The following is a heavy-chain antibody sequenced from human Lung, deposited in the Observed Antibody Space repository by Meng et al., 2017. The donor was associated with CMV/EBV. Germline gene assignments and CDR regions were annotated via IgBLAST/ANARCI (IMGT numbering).Heavy chain of an antibody. V-gene: IGHV4-34*01. D-gene: IGHD3-16*01. Sequence: SETLSLXCGVFGGFFSGYDWFWIRQPPGKGLEWIGEMNHSGSTNYNPSLKSRVTISVDASKKQFSLKVSSVTAADTAVYYCAGGDYVDHFYGLAVWGQGTTVTVSS. J-gene: IGHJ6*02. CDR1: GGFFSGYD. CDR3: AGGDYVDHFYGLAV. CDR2: MNHSGST.